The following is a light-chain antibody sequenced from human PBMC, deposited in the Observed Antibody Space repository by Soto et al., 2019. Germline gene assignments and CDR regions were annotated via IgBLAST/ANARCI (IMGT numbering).Light chain of an antibody. CDR2: GAS. CDR1: QSIRSHY. J-gene: IGKJ1*01. Sequence: EIVLTQSPGTLSLSPGERATLSCRASQSIRSHYLAWYQQKPGQAPRLLIYGASSRATGIPDRFSGSGSGTDFTLTISRLEPEDFAVYYCQQYGSSPRTFGQGTKVDIK. CDR3: QQYGSSPRT. V-gene: IGKV3-20*01.